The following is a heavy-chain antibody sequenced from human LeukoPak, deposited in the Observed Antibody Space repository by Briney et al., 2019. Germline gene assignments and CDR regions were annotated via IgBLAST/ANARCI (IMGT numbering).Heavy chain of an antibody. CDR2: ISSSSSTI. V-gene: IGHV3-48*02. J-gene: IGHJ4*02. CDR1: GFTFSSYE. D-gene: IGHD3-22*01. Sequence: GSLRLSCAASGFTFSSYEMNWVRQAPGKGLEWVSYISSSSSTIYYADSVKGRFTISRDNAKNSLYLQMNSLRDEDTAVYYCARGYYYDSSGYYYGFDYWGQGTLVTVSS. CDR3: ARGYYYDSSGYYYGFDY.